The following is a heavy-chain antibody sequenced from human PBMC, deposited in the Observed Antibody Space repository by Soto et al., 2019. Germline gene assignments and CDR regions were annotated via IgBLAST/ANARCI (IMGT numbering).Heavy chain of an antibody. CDR2: INSGGTAT. J-gene: IGHJ6*02. D-gene: IGHD7-27*01. CDR1: GFTFSHYR. Sequence: GGSLRLSCAASGFTFSHYRMHWVRQTPGKGLVWVSRINSGGTATAYADSVKGRFTISRDNAKNTLFLQMNSLRAEDTALYYCATNVGNYAMDVWGQGTTVTVSS. V-gene: IGHV3-74*01. CDR3: ATNVGNYAMDV.